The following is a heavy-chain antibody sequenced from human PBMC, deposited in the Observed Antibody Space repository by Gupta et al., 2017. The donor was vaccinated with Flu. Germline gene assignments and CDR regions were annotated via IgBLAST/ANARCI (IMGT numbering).Heavy chain of an antibody. Sequence: QVQLVQSGAEVKKPGASVKVSCKASGYTFTGYYMHWVRQAPGQGLEWMGWINPNSGGTNYAQKFQDRVTMTRDTSISTAYMELSRLRSDDTAVYYCARVAKLGSSSNWFDPWGQGTLVTVSS. CDR2: INPNSGGT. D-gene: IGHD6-13*01. V-gene: IGHV1-2*02. CDR3: ARVAKLGSSSNWFDP. J-gene: IGHJ5*02. CDR1: GYTFTGYY.